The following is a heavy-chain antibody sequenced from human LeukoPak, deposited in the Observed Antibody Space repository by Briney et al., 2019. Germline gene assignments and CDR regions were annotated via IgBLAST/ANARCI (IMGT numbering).Heavy chain of an antibody. CDR2: ISGSGGST. Sequence: GGTLRLSCAASNFTFSNYGMSWVRQAPGKGLEWVSAISGSGGSTYYADSVKGRFTISRDNSKNTLYLQMNSLRAEDTAVYYCAKDSVTGVDYWGQGTLVTVSS. D-gene: IGHD1-14*01. V-gene: IGHV3-23*01. J-gene: IGHJ4*02. CDR3: AKDSVTGVDY. CDR1: NFTFSNYG.